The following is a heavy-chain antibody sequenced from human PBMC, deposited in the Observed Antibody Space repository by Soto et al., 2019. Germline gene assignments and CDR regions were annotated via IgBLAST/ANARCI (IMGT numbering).Heavy chain of an antibody. CDR2: ISAYNGNT. Sequence: QVQLVQSGAEVKKPGASVKVSCKASGYTFTSYGISWVRQAPGQGLEWMGWISAYNGNTNYAQKPQGRVTMTTDTSXXXXXXXLXXXRXDXTAVYYCARDPPPMDVWGQGTTVTVSS. V-gene: IGHV1-18*01. CDR3: ARDPPPMDV. CDR1: GYTFTSYG. J-gene: IGHJ6*02.